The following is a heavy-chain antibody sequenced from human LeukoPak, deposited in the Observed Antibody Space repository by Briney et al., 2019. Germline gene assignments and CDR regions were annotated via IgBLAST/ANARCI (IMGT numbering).Heavy chain of an antibody. CDR3: AKAWHQLVPVYFFDY. CDR1: GFTFSSYG. Sequence: GGSLRLSCAASGFTFSSYGMHWVRQAPGKGLEWVAFVSYDGSNKYYGDSVKGRFTTSRDNSKNTLYLQMSSLRAEDTAVYYCAKAWHQLVPVYFFDYWGQGTLVTVSS. CDR2: VSYDGSNK. D-gene: IGHD6-13*01. V-gene: IGHV3-30*18. J-gene: IGHJ4*02.